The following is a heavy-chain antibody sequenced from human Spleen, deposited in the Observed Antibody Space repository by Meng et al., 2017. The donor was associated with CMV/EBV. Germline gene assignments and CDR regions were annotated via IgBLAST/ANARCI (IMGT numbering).Heavy chain of an antibody. D-gene: IGHD3-3*01. V-gene: IGHV3-49*04. CDR3: TSYYDFWSGYYELDY. CDR1: GFTFGDYA. Sequence: GESLKISCTAAGFTFGDYAMTWVRQAPGKGLEWVGFIRSKAYSGTTQYAASVKGRFTISRDDSKSIAYLQMNSLKTEDTAVYYCTSYYDFWSGYYELDYWGQGTLVTVSS. J-gene: IGHJ4*02. CDR2: IRSKAYSGTT.